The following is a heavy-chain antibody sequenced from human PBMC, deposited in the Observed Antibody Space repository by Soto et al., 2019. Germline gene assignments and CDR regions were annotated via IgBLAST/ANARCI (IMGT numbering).Heavy chain of an antibody. CDR2: ISGSGGST. V-gene: IGHV3-23*01. CDR1: GFTFSSYA. CDR3: AKDQGGRGYSYGYSFNY. J-gene: IGHJ4*02. D-gene: IGHD5-18*01. Sequence: GGSLRLSCAASGFTFSSYAMSWVRQAPGKGLEWVSGISGSGGSTYYADSVKGRFTISRDNSKNTLYLQMNSLRAEDTAVYYCAKDQGGRGYSYGYSFNYWGQGTLVTVSS.